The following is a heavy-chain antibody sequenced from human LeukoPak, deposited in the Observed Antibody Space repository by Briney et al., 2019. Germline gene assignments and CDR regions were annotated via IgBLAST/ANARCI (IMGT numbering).Heavy chain of an antibody. CDR3: AKDRIIVIPGPYSWLDS. J-gene: IGHJ5*01. CDR2: INSDGSST. CDR1: GFTFSSYW. V-gene: IGHV3-74*01. D-gene: IGHD1-26*01. Sequence: GGSLRLSCAASGFTFSSYWMHWVRQAPGKGLVWVSRINSDGSSTSYADSVKGRFTISRDNSNNTLYLQMNSLRAEDTALYFCAKDRIIVIPGPYSWLDSWGQGALVTVSS.